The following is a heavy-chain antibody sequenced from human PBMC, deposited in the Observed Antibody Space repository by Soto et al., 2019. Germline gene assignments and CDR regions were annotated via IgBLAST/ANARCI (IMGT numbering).Heavy chain of an antibody. V-gene: IGHV4-61*01. D-gene: IGHD1-26*01. J-gene: IGHJ4*02. CDR3: ARDSIVGATPFDY. CDR2: IYYSGST. Sequence: QVQLQESGPGLVKPSETLSLTCTVSGGSVSSGSYYWSWIRQPPGKGLEWIGYIYYSGSTNYNPSLKSRATISVDTSKNQFSLKLSSVTAADTAVYYCARDSIVGATPFDYWGQGTLVTVSS. CDR1: GGSVSSGSYY.